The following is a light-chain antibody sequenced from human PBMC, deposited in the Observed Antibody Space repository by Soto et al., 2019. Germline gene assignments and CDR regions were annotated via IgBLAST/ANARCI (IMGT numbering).Light chain of an antibody. CDR3: QQYNSWPLT. CDR1: QSVYSN. Sequence: EIVMTQSPATLSVSPGERATLSCRASQSVYSNLAWYQQKPGQAPGLLIYAASTRATGIPARFSGSGSGTEFTLTISSLQSEDFVVYYCQQYNSWPLTFGGGTKVEIK. CDR2: AAS. V-gene: IGKV3-15*01. J-gene: IGKJ4*01.